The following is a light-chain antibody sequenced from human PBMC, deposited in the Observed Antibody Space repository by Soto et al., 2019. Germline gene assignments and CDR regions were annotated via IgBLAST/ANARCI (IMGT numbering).Light chain of an antibody. CDR2: EGS. V-gene: IGLV2-23*03. CDR1: ISDVRNYHL. Sequence: QSALTQPASLSGSPGQSITISCTGSISDVRNYHLVSWYQQYPGKAPKLIIYEGSKRPSGVSNRFSGSRSGNTASLTISGLQPEDEADYYCCSYGGSSTFDVYGTGTKVTVL. J-gene: IGLJ1*01. CDR3: CSYGGSSTFDV.